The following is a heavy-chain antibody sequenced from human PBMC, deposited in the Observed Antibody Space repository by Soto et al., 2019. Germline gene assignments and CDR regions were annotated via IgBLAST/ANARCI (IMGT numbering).Heavy chain of an antibody. CDR3: ARSLSWTVAGKGIYYYYGMDV. D-gene: IGHD6-19*01. CDR1: GFSLSTSGMC. Sequence: SGPTLVNPTQTLTLTCTFSGFSLSTSGMCVSWIRQPPGKALEWLALIDWDDDKYYSTSLKTRLTISKDTSKNQVVLTMTNMDPVDTATYYCARSLSWTVAGKGIYYYYGMDVWGQGTTVTVSS. CDR2: IDWDDDK. J-gene: IGHJ6*02. V-gene: IGHV2-70*01.